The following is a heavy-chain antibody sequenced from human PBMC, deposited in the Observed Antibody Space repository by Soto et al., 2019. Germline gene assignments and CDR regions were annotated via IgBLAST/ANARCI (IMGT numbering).Heavy chain of an antibody. Sequence: EVQLLESGGGLVQPGGSLRLSCAASGFTFSSYAMSWVRQAPGKGLEWVSAISGSGGSTYYADSVKGRFTISRDNSKNTLYLQMNSLRAEDTAVYYCAKSHEFGVVILYYFDYWGQGTLVIVSP. V-gene: IGHV3-23*01. CDR3: AKSHEFGVVILYYFDY. J-gene: IGHJ4*02. CDR2: ISGSGGST. CDR1: GFTFSSYA. D-gene: IGHD3-3*01.